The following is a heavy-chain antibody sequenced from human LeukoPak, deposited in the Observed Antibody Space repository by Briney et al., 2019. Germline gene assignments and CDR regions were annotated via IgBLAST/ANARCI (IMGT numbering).Heavy chain of an antibody. D-gene: IGHD5-18*01. V-gene: IGHV3-74*01. Sequence: GGSLRLSCAASGLTLSGYWMHWVRQAPGKGLVWVSRINGDASSTSYADSVKGRFTISRDNAKSTLYLQMNSLRVEDTAVYYCARARGNSYGYFEYWGQGTLVTVSS. CDR3: ARARGNSYGYFEY. CDR2: INGDASST. CDR1: GLTLSGYW. J-gene: IGHJ4*02.